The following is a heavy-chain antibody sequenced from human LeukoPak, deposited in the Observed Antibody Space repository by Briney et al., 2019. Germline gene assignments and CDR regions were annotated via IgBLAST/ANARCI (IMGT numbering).Heavy chain of an antibody. CDR2: INHSGST. J-gene: IGHJ4*02. CDR3: ARDTYYYDSSGYYYFDY. CDR1: GGSFSGYY. Sequence: PSETLSLTCAVYGGSFSGYYWSWIRQPPGKGLEWIGEINHSGSTNYNPSLKSRVTMSVDTSKNQFSLKLSSVTAADTAVYPCARDTYYYDSSGYYYFDYWGQGTLVTVSS. V-gene: IGHV4-34*01. D-gene: IGHD3-22*01.